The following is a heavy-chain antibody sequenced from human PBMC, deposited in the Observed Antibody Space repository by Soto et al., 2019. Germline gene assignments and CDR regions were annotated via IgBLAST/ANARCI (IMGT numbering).Heavy chain of an antibody. CDR2: ISYDGSNK. D-gene: IGHD4-4*01. J-gene: IGHJ6*02. Sequence: GGSLRLSCAASGFTFSSYAMHWVRQAPGKGLEWVAVISYDGSNKYYADSVKGRFTISRDNSKNTLYLQMNSLRAEDTAVYYCARDISYSNYPYYYYGMDVWGQGTTVTVSS. CDR3: ARDISYSNYPYYYYGMDV. CDR1: GFTFSSYA. V-gene: IGHV3-30-3*01.